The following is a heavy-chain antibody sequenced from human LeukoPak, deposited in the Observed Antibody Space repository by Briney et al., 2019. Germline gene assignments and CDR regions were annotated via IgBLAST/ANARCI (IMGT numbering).Heavy chain of an antibody. CDR2: IYAGGGT. V-gene: IGHV3-53*01. J-gene: IGHJ4*02. Sequence: GGSLRLSCAASGFTVSSNYMSWVRQAPGKGLEWVSVIYAGGGTYYADSVKGRFTISRDSSKNTLYLQMNSLRAEDTAMYYCAREPLGYYLDYWGQGTLVTVPS. CDR1: GFTVSSNY. CDR3: AREPLGYYLDY.